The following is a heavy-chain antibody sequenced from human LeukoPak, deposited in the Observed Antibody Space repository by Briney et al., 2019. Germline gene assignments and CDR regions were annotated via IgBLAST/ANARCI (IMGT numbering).Heavy chain of an antibody. Sequence: PGGSLRLSCSASGFTFSRFAVTWVRQAPGKGLEWVSGISGSGRSTYYADSVKGRFTITRDNSNNTLYLQMSSLRADDTAIYYCAREDDVAAERAHIDCWGQGALVTVSS. CDR3: AREDDVAAERAHIDC. CDR1: GFTFSRFA. J-gene: IGHJ4*02. CDR2: ISGSGRST. V-gene: IGHV3-23*01. D-gene: IGHD2-21*01.